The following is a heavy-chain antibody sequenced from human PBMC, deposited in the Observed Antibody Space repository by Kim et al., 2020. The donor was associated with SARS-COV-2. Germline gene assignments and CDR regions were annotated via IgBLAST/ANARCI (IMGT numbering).Heavy chain of an antibody. V-gene: IGHV1-46*01. D-gene: IGHD5-12*01. J-gene: IGHJ4*02. Sequence: ASVKVSCKASGYTFTSYYMHWVRQAPGQGLEWMGIINPSGGSTSYAQKFQGRVTMTRDTSTSTVYMELSSLRSEDTAVYYCARGRGLLMATIPFDYWGQGTLVTVSS. CDR3: ARGRGLLMATIPFDY. CDR2: INPSGGST. CDR1: GYTFTSYY.